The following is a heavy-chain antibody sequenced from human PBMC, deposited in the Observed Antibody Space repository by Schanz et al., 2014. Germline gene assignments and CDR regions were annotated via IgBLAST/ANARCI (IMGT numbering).Heavy chain of an antibody. CDR3: AREQIMAAAGLVDY. D-gene: IGHD6-13*01. Sequence: VQLVESGGGLVKPGGSLRLSCAAYGFTLSSYAMHWVRQAPGKGLEWVAVISYDGSNKYYADSVKGRFTISRDNSKNSLYLQMNSLRAEDTAVYYCAREQIMAAAGLVDYWGHGTLVTVSS. CDR2: ISYDGSNK. V-gene: IGHV3-30-3*01. CDR1: GFTLSSYA. J-gene: IGHJ4*01.